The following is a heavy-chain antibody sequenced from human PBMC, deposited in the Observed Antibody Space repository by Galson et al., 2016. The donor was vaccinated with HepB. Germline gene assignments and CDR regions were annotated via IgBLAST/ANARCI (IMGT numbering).Heavy chain of an antibody. Sequence: SLRLSCAASGFTFDTFAMAWVRQAPGKGLEWVATILGGHSTSYRDSVGGRFTISRDNSKNMLYLQMNSLRAEDSAIYYCARNGGYCNGNLGVGGGLDYWGQGTPVTVAA. D-gene: IGHD2/OR15-2a*01. CDR2: ILGGHST. CDR1: GFTFDTFA. V-gene: IGHV3-23*02. CDR3: ARNGGYCNGNLGVGGGLDY. J-gene: IGHJ4*02.